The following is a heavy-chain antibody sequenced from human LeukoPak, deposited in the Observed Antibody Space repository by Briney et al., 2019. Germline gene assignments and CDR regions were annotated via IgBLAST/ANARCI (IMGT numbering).Heavy chain of an antibody. CDR3: ARGNTAMVPLGY. V-gene: IGHV4-59*01. CDR1: SGSNSRYY. Sequence: PSETLSLTCTVSSGSNSRYYWSWIREPPGKGLVWIGYIYYSGSTNYNPSLKSRVTISVDTSKNQFSLKLSSVTAADTAVYYCARGNTAMVPLGYWGQGTLVTVSS. CDR2: IYYSGST. J-gene: IGHJ4*02. D-gene: IGHD5-18*01.